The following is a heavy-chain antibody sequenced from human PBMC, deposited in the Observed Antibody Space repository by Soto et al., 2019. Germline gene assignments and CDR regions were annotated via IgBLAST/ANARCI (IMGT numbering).Heavy chain of an antibody. CDR3: ARHRGWFGELENWFDP. Sequence: SETLSLTCTVSGGSISSSSYYWGWIRQPPGKGLEWIGSIYYSGSTYYNPSLKSRVTISVDTSKNQFSLKLSSVTAADTAVYYCARHRGWFGELENWFDPWGQGTLVTVSS. D-gene: IGHD3-10*01. V-gene: IGHV4-39*01. J-gene: IGHJ5*02. CDR2: IYYSGST. CDR1: GGSISSSSYY.